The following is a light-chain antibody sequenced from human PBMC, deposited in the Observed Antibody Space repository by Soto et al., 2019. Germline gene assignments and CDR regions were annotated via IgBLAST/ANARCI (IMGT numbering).Light chain of an antibody. V-gene: IGLV2-23*01. J-gene: IGLJ1*01. Sequence: SVLTQPASVSGSPGQSITISCTGTSSDVGSYNLVSWYQQHPGKAPKLMIYEGSKRPSGVSNRFSGSKSGNTASLTISGLQAEDEADYYCCSYAGREVFGTGTKLTVL. CDR2: EGS. CDR1: SSDVGSYNL. CDR3: CSYAGREV.